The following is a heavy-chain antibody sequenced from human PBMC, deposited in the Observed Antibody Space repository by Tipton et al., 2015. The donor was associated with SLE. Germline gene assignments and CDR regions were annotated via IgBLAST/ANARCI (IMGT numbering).Heavy chain of an antibody. Sequence: LSLTCTVSGGSINSSSDLWGWIRQPPGKGLVWVSGINIDGSKTNYADSVKGRFTISRDNARNTLYLHMNSLRAEDTAMYYCARSSATGYWGQGTLVTVSS. J-gene: IGHJ4*02. CDR1: GGSINSSSDL. D-gene: IGHD1-14*01. V-gene: IGHV3-74*01. CDR3: ARSSATGY. CDR2: INIDGSKT.